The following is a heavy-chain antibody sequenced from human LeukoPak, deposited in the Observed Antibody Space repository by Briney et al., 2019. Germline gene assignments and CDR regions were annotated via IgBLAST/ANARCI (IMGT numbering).Heavy chain of an antibody. CDR3: ARGYYDILTGYLGAFDI. D-gene: IGHD3-9*01. J-gene: IGHJ3*02. CDR2: ISSSGST. Sequence: SETLSLTCTVSGGSISSSDYYWSWIRQPAGKGLEWIGRISSSGSTNYNPSLKSRVTISVDTSKNQFSLKLSSVTAADTAVYYCARGYYDILTGYLGAFDIWGQGTMVTVSS. V-gene: IGHV4-61*02. CDR1: GGSISSSDYY.